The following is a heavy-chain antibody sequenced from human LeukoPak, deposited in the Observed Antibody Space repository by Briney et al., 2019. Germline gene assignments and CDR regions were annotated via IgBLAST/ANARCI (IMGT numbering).Heavy chain of an antibody. D-gene: IGHD5-18*01. CDR1: GYTFNAYY. CDR3: ARDLYTTIFY. CDR2: INPKSGGT. J-gene: IGHJ4*02. Sequence: ASVKVSCKSSGYTFNAYYMHWVRQAPGQGLEWMGWINPKSGGTTYTQKFQGRVTLTRDTSISTVYMELSSLRSDDTAVYYCARDLYTTIFYWGQGTPVTVSS. V-gene: IGHV1-2*02.